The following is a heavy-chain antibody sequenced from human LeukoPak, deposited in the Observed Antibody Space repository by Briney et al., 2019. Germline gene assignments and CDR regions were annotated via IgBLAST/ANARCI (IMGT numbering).Heavy chain of an antibody. CDR2: INPNSGGT. Sequence: ASVKVSCKASGYTFTGYYMHWVRQAPGQGLEWMGWINPNSGGTNYAQKFQGRVTMTRDTSINTAYMELSRLRSDDTAVYYCATIYYDFWSGYSFDYWGQGTLVTVSS. CDR3: ATIYYDFWSGYSFDY. D-gene: IGHD3-3*01. V-gene: IGHV1-2*02. CDR1: GYTFTGYY. J-gene: IGHJ4*02.